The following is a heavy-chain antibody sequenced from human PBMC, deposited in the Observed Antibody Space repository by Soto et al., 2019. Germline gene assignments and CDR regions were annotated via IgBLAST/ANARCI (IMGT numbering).Heavy chain of an antibody. CDR3: ARERTEQQLARGVAVDGDNWFDP. D-gene: IGHD6-13*01. J-gene: IGHJ5*02. Sequence: QVQLQESGPGLVKPSQTLSLTCTVSGGSISSGGYYWSWIRQHPGKGLEWIGYIYYSGSTYYNPSLKSRVTLSVDTSKNQFSLKLSSVTAADTAVYYCARERTEQQLARGVAVDGDNWFDPWGQGTLVTVSS. CDR1: GGSISSGGYY. V-gene: IGHV4-31*03. CDR2: IYYSGST.